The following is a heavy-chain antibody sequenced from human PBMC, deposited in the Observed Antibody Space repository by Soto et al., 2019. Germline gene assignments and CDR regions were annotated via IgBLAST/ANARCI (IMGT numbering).Heavy chain of an antibody. V-gene: IGHV3-43*01. CDR1: GFTFDDYT. CDR3: AKDIGGGSYQFDY. D-gene: IGHD1-26*01. J-gene: IGHJ4*02. CDR2: ISCGGCST. Sequence: EVQLVESGGVVVQPGGSLSLSCAASGFTFDDYTMHWVRQAPGKGMEWFSLISCGGCSTYYADSVKCRFTISRDNSKNSLYLQMNSLRTEDTALYYCAKDIGGGSYQFDYWGQGTLVTVS.